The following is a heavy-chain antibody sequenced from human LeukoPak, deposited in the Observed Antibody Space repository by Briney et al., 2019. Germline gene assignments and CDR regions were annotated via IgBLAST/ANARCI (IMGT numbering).Heavy chain of an antibody. CDR3: ARDESYSSDY. CDR2: IKHDGSEK. Sequence: PGGSLRLSCAASGFTFSNYWMSWVRQVPGKGLEWVANIKHDGSEKYYVDSVKGRFTISRDNAKNSLYLQMNRLRAEDTAVYYCARDESYSSDYWGQGTLVTVSS. CDR1: GFTFSNYW. V-gene: IGHV3-7*05. J-gene: IGHJ4*02. D-gene: IGHD6-13*01.